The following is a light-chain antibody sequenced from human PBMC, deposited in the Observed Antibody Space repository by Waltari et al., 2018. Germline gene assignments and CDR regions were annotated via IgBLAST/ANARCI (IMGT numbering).Light chain of an antibody. CDR2: RNN. CDR3: ATWDDRLKGWV. CDR1: SSNIGSNT. Sequence: QSVLTQPPSASGPPGPRVTISCSGRSSNIGSNTVNWHQQLPGTAPKLLIYRNNQRPSGVPDRFSGSKSGTSASLAISGLHSEDEADYYCATWDDRLKGWVFGGGTKLTVL. J-gene: IGLJ3*02. V-gene: IGLV1-44*01.